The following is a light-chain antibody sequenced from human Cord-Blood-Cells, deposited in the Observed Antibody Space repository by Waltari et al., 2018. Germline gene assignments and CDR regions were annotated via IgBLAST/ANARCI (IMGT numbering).Light chain of an antibody. Sequence: DIQMTQSPSSLSASVGDRVTITCRASQSISSYLNWYQQKPGKAPKLLIYAASSLQSWVPSRFSGSGSGTDFTLTISSLQPEDFATYYCQQSYSTPQTFGQGTKLEIK. CDR3: QQSYSTPQT. CDR2: AAS. V-gene: IGKV1-39*01. J-gene: IGKJ2*01. CDR1: QSISSY.